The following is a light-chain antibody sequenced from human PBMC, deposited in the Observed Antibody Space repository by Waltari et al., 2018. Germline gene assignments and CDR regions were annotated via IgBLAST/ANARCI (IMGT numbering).Light chain of an antibody. CDR2: YDN. V-gene: IGLV3-21*04. J-gene: IGLJ1*01. Sequence: SYVLTQPPSVSVAPGETASVPCVGDNLGSKRVHGYQQKPGQAPMVVIYYDNDRPSGIPERFSGSKSGDTATLTISRVEAGDEADYYCQVWDSSVDRRVFGAGTKVTV. CDR1: NLGSKR. CDR3: QVWDSSVDRRV.